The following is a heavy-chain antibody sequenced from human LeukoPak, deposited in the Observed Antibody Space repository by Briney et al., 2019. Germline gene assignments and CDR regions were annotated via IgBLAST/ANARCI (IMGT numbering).Heavy chain of an antibody. CDR2: IKKDGSEK. CDR1: GFTFSSYW. Sequence: PGGSLRLSCAASGFTFSSYWMSWVRQAPGKGLEWVANIKKDGSEKYYVDSVKGRFTISRDNAKTSLYLQMISLRAGDTAVYYCARHLSGVTGYTYGRGIDYWGQGTLVTVSS. V-gene: IGHV3-7*01. D-gene: IGHD5-18*01. J-gene: IGHJ4*02. CDR3: ARHLSGVTGYTYGRGIDY.